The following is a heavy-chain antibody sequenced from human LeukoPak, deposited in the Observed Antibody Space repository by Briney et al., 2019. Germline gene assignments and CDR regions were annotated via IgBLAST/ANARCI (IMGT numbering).Heavy chain of an antibody. D-gene: IGHD3-10*01. J-gene: IGHJ5*02. CDR1: GYTFTSYY. V-gene: IGHV1-46*01. CDR3: ARVGGTMVRGVISTWFDP. Sequence: ASVKVSCKASGYTFTSYYMHWVRQAPGQGLEWMGIINPSGGSTSYAQKLQGRVTMTTDTSTSTAYMELRSLRSDDTAVYYCARVGGTMVRGVISTWFDPWGQGTLVTVSS. CDR2: INPSGGST.